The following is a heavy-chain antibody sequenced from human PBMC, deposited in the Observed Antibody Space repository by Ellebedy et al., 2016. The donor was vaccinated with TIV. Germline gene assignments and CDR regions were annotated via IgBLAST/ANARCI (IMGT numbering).Heavy chain of an antibody. J-gene: IGHJ3*02. Sequence: GGSLRLSXVASGFTFSKYAMTWVRQAPGKGLEWVSGIRSGGESTYYADSVKGRFTISRDNSKSTLFLQMNSLRAEDTAVYFCAKDMSVGLYTFDMWGQGTMVTVSS. CDR1: GFTFSKYA. CDR3: AKDMSVGLYTFDM. CDR2: IRSGGEST. D-gene: IGHD2-2*02. V-gene: IGHV3-23*01.